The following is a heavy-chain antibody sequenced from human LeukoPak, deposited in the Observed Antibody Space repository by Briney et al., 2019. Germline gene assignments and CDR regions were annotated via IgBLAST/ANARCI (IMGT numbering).Heavy chain of an antibody. CDR3: AKDGYDYVAVY. Sequence: GGSLRLSCAASGFTFSRYWMNWVRQAPGKGLEWVAVISYDGSNEYYADSMKGRFTISRDNSKSTLYLQMSSLRAEDTAVYYCAKDGYDYVAVYWGQGTLVTVSS. CDR1: GFTFSRYW. D-gene: IGHD3-10*02. J-gene: IGHJ4*02. CDR2: ISYDGSNE. V-gene: IGHV3-30*18.